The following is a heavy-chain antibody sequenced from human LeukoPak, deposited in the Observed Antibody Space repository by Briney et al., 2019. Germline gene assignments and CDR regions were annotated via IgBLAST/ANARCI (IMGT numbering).Heavy chain of an antibody. Sequence: ASVKVSCKASGYTFTSYGISWVRQAPGQGPEWMGWISAYNGNTNYAQKLQGRVTMTTDTSTSTAYMELRSLRSDDTAVYYCAREVATTTSFDYWGQGTLVTVSS. V-gene: IGHV1-18*01. CDR3: AREVATTTSFDY. D-gene: IGHD5-12*01. CDR2: ISAYNGNT. CDR1: GYTFTSYG. J-gene: IGHJ4*02.